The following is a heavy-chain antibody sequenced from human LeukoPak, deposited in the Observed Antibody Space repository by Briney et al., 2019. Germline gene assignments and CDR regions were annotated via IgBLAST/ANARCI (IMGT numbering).Heavy chain of an antibody. V-gene: IGHV4-39*01. D-gene: IGHD3-3*01. CDR1: GGSTSSSNYY. Sequence: SETLSLTCTVSGGSTSSSNYYWGWIRQPPGKGLEWIGGIHYSGNTYYNPSLKSRVTISVDTSKNQFSLKLSSVTAANTAVYYCARLGAGPTYYDFWSGYSSFYFDYWGQGTLVTVSS. CDR2: IHYSGNT. CDR3: ARLGAGPTYYDFWSGYSSFYFDY. J-gene: IGHJ4*02.